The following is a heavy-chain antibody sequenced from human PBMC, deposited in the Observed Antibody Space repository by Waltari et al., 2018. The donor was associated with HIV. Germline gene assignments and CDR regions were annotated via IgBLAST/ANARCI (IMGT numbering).Heavy chain of an antibody. V-gene: IGHV1-18*01. J-gene: IGHJ4*02. CDR3: ARVPSVIAVVIAVAHPYFDH. CDR1: GYSFTTSG. Sequence: QVHLVQSGPEVKKPGASVKVSCKTSGYSFTTSGISWVRQAPGQGLDWMGWISTYDGKTNYAQDRQGRLTMTTDTSASTAYMELRSLRSDDTAIYYCARVPSVIAVVIAVAHPYFDHWGQGTLVTVSS. D-gene: IGHD2-15*01. CDR2: ISTYDGKT.